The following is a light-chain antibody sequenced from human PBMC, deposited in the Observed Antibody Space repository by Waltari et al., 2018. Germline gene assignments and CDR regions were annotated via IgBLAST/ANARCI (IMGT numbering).Light chain of an antibody. J-gene: IGKJ2*03. Sequence: DIVMTQTPLSLPVTPGEPASISCRSSQSLLHSNGNTYLYWYLQKPGQPPRLLIYRVSNRFSGVPDRFSGRGSGTDFILKISRVEAEDVGVYYCMQALQAPYSFAQGTKVEIK. CDR2: RVS. CDR1: QSLLHSNGNTY. V-gene: IGKV2-29*02. CDR3: MQALQAPYS.